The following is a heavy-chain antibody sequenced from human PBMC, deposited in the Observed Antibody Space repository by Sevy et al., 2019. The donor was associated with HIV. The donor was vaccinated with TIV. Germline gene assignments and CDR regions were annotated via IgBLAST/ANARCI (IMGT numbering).Heavy chain of an antibody. Sequence: SETLSLTCTVSGGSISGYYWSWIRQPPGKGLEWIGYISYSGSTNYNPCLKSRVTISVDTSKNEFSLKLSSVTAADTAVYYCARSRVITATFDYWGQGTLVTVSS. CDR3: ARSRVITATFDY. CDR2: ISYSGST. J-gene: IGHJ4*02. D-gene: IGHD2-15*01. CDR1: GGSISGYY. V-gene: IGHV4-59*01.